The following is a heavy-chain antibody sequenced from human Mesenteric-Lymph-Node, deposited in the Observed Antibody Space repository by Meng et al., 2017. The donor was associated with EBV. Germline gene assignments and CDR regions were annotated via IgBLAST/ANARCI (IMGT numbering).Heavy chain of an antibody. CDR1: GFTFSTYW. D-gene: IGHD3-10*01. CDR3: ARRSSGSGPYFFDY. Sequence: EVQLVESGGGLVEPGGSLRLSCAASGFTFSTYWMHWVRQAPGKGLVWVSRINSDGGTTNYADSVKGRFTISRDNAKNTLYLQMNSLRAEDTAVYYCARRSSGSGPYFFDYWGQGTMVTVSS. J-gene: IGHJ4*02. CDR2: INSDGGTT. V-gene: IGHV3-74*01.